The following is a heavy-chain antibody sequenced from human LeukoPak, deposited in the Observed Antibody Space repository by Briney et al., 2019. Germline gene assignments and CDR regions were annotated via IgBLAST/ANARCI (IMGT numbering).Heavy chain of an antibody. Sequence: ASVKVSCKASGYTFTSYGISWVREAPGQGLEWMGWISAYNGNTNYAQKLQGRVTMTTDTSTSTAYMELRSLTSDDTAVYYCARDGWVEMATITYPFDYWGQGTLVTVSS. V-gene: IGHV1-18*01. J-gene: IGHJ4*02. D-gene: IGHD5-24*01. CDR3: ARDGWVEMATITYPFDY. CDR2: ISAYNGNT. CDR1: GYTFTSYG.